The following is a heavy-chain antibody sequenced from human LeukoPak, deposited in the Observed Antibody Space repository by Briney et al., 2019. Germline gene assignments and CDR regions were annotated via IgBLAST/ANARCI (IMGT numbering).Heavy chain of an antibody. D-gene: IGHD3-22*01. J-gene: IGHJ4*02. Sequence: GGSLRLSCAASGFTLSNYNMNWVRQAPGKGLEWVSYISSSSSTIYYADSVKGRFTISRDNAKNSLYLQMNSLRAEDTAVYYCARDYYDSSGYYGGSYWGQGTLVTVSS. CDR3: ARDYYDSSGYYGGSY. CDR2: ISSSSSTI. V-gene: IGHV3-48*01. CDR1: GFTLSNYN.